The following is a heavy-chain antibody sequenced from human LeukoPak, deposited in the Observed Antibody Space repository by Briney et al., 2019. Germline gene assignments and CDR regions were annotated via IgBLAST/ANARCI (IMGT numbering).Heavy chain of an antibody. J-gene: IGHJ6*02. D-gene: IGHD3-10*01. CDR1: GFTFSSYA. V-gene: IGHV3-30-3*01. Sequence: GGSLRLSCAASGFTFSSYAMHWVRQAPGKGLEWVAVISYDGSNKYYADSVKGRFTISRDNSKNTLFLQMNSLRAEDTAVNYCARANWFGEFIYYYYYGMDVWGQGTTVTVSS. CDR3: ARANWFGEFIYYYYYGMDV. CDR2: ISYDGSNK.